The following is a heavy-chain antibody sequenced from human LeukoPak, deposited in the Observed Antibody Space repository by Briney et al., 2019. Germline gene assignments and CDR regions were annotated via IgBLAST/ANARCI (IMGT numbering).Heavy chain of an antibody. J-gene: IGHJ6*02. CDR2: MNPNSGNT. Sequence: GASVKVSCKASGYTFTSYDINWVRQATGQGLEWMGWMNPNSGNTGYAQKFQGRVIMTRNTSIGTAYMELSSLRSEDTAVYYCARSGGYYDFWSGPSVGMDVWGQGTTVTVSS. CDR3: ARSGGYYDFWSGPSVGMDV. V-gene: IGHV1-8*01. CDR1: GYTFTSYD. D-gene: IGHD3-3*01.